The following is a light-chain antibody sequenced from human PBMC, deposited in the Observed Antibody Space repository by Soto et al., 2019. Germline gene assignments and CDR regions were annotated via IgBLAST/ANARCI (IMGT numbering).Light chain of an antibody. J-gene: IGKJ1*01. CDR3: HSET. V-gene: IGKV1-5*03. Sequence: DIQMTQSPSTLSASVGDRVTITCRASQSISSWLAWYQQKPGKAPKLLIYKASNLESGVPSRFSGSGSGTEFTLTISSLQPDDFATYYCHSETFGQGTKVEIK. CDR1: QSISSW. CDR2: KAS.